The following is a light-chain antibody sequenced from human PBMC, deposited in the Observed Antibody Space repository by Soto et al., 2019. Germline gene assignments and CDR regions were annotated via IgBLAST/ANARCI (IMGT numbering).Light chain of an antibody. CDR2: AAS. J-gene: IGKJ1*01. V-gene: IGKV1-17*01. CDR3: LQHTTYPWT. CDR1: QGIGND. Sequence: DIQMTQSPSSLSASVGDRVTITCRASQGIGNDLGWFQQKPGKAPKRLIYAASSLQSGVPSRFSGSRSGTEFTLTISSLQPEDFATYYCLQHTTYPWTFGQGTKVELK.